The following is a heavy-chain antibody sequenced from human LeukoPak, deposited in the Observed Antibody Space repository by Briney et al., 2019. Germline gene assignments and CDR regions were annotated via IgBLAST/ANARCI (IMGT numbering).Heavy chain of an antibody. CDR3: ARDISAYSGYDYGFDY. V-gene: IGHV3-30*04. CDR2: ISYDGSNK. J-gene: IGHJ4*02. Sequence: PGGSLRLSCAASGFTFSSYAMHWVRQAPGKGLEWVAVISYDGSNKYYADSVKGRFTISRDNSKNTLYLQMNSLRAEDTAVYYCARDISAYSGYDYGFDYWGQGTLVTVSS. D-gene: IGHD5-12*01. CDR1: GFTFSSYA.